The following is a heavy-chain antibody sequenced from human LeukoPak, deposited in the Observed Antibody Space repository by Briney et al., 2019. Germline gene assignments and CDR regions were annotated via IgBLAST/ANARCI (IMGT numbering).Heavy chain of an antibody. J-gene: IGHJ4*02. CDR3: ARDAVVYYGSGTTDYYFDY. Sequence: GGSLRLSCVASGFTFGKYWMSWVRQAPGKGLEWVANIKLDGSEKNYVDSVKGRFTISRDNAKNSLSLQMNSLRVEDTAVYYCARDAVVYYGSGTTDYYFDYWGQGTLVTVSS. D-gene: IGHD3-10*01. CDR1: GFTFGKYW. V-gene: IGHV3-7*03. CDR2: IKLDGSEK.